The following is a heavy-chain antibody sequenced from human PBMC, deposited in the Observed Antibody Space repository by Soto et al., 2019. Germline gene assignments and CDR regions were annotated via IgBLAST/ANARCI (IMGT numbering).Heavy chain of an antibody. CDR2: ISYDGSNK. V-gene: IGHV3-30-3*01. CDR3: ARDYDSSGYLYYFYY. CDR1: GFTFSSYA. Sequence: SLRLSCAASGFTFSSYAIHWVRQAPGKGLEWVAVISYDGSNKYYADSVKGRFTISRDNSKNTLYLQMNSLRAEDTAVYYCARDYDSSGYLYYFYYWGQGTLVTVS. J-gene: IGHJ4*02. D-gene: IGHD3-22*01.